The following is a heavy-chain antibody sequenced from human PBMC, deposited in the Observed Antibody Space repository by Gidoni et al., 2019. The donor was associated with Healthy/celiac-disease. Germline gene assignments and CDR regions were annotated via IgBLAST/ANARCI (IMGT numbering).Heavy chain of an antibody. CDR1: GYTFTSYY. V-gene: IGHV1-46*01. CDR3: ARDLGDSSGYRNWFDP. D-gene: IGHD3-22*01. CDR2: INPSGGST. J-gene: IGHJ5*02. Sequence: QVQLVQSGAEVKKPGASVKVSCKASGYTFTSYYMHWVRQAPGQGLEWMGIINPSGGSTSYAQKFQGRVTMTRDTSTSTVYMELSSLRSEDTAVYYCARDLGDSSGYRNWFDPWGQGTLVTVSS.